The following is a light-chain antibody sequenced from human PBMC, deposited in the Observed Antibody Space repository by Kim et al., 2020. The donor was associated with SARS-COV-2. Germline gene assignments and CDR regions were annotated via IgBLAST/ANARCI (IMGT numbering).Light chain of an antibody. Sequence: GQKVTISCSGISSNIGSKSVSWYQHLPGTAPKLLMYDTSKRPSGIPDRFSGSKSGTSATLGITGLQTGDEADYHCGTWDSSLSAWVFGGGTQLTVL. V-gene: IGLV1-51*01. CDR3: GTWDSSLSAWV. CDR2: DTS. J-gene: IGLJ3*02. CDR1: SSNIGSKS.